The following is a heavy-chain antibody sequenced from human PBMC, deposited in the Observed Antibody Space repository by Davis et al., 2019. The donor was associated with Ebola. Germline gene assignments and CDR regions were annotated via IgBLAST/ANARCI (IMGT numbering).Heavy chain of an antibody. CDR2: IYYSGST. V-gene: IGHV4-59*01. D-gene: IGHD5-24*01. CDR1: GGSFSGYY. Sequence: MPSETLSLTCAVYGGSFSGYYWSWIRQPPGKGLEWIGYIYYSGSTNYNPSLKSRVTISVDTSKNQFSLKLSSVTAADTAVYYCARVVVEMATAFDYWGQGTLVTVSS. CDR3: ARVVVEMATAFDY. J-gene: IGHJ4*02.